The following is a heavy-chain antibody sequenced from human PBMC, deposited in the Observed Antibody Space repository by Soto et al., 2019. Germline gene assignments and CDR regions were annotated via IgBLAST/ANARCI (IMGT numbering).Heavy chain of an antibody. CDR3: AKDVSSGSYLYYFDY. V-gene: IGHV3-23*01. CDR1: GFTFSSYA. D-gene: IGHD1-26*01. J-gene: IGHJ4*02. Sequence: GGSLRLSCVASGFTFSSYAVSWVRQAPGKGLEWVSAISPTGGGTYYADSVKGRFTISRDNSKNTLYLQMNSLRAEDTAIYYCAKDVSSGSYLYYFDYWGQGTLVTVSS. CDR2: ISPTGGGT.